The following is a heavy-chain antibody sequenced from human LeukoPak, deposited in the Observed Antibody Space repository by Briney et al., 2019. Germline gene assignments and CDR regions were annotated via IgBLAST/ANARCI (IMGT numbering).Heavy chain of an antibody. Sequence: SETLSLNCTVSGDSVSSSSYYWGSIRQPPGKGLEWIGSICYTESIYYKPSLKSRVTISVDTSKNQLSLKLSSVTAADSAVSYCAASYGSGSYWDYWGQGTLVTVSS. D-gene: IGHD3-10*01. CDR3: AASYGSGSYWDY. V-gene: IGHV4-39*01. CDR1: GDSVSSSSYY. CDR2: ICYTESI. J-gene: IGHJ4*02.